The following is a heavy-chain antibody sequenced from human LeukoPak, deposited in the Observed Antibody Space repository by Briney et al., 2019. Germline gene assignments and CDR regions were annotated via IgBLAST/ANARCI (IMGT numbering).Heavy chain of an antibody. CDR2: ISYDGSNK. D-gene: IGHD5-12*01. J-gene: IGHJ4*02. Sequence: GGSLRLSYAASGFTFSSYAMHWVHQAPGKGLEWVAVISYDGSNKYYADSVKGRFTISRDSSKNTLYLQMNSLRAEDTAVYYCARTVISGSTEGNWGQGTLVTVSS. CDR3: ARTVISGSTEGN. CDR1: GFTFSSYA. V-gene: IGHV3-30*14.